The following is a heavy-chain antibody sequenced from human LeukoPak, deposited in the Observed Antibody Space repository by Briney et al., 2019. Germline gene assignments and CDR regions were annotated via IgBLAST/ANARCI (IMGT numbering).Heavy chain of an antibody. D-gene: IGHD1-26*01. J-gene: IGHJ6*03. Sequence: PGGSLRLSCAASGFTVSSNYMNWVRQAPGNGLEWVSVIYSGGSTYYADSVKGRFTISRDNSKNTLYLQMNSLRAEDTAVYYCAKVAEVGATGYYYYMDVWGKGTTVTISS. CDR1: GFTVSSNY. V-gene: IGHV3-66*01. CDR2: IYSGGST. CDR3: AKVAEVGATGYYYYMDV.